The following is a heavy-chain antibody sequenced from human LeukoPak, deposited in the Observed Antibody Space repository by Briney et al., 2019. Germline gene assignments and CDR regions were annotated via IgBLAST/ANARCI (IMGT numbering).Heavy chain of an antibody. CDR1: GDSISSGGYY. CDR2: IYFSGST. Sequence: PSETLSLTCTVSGDSISSGGYYWNWLRQHPGKGLEWIGYIYFSGSTYYSPSLKSRVTISVDTSNNQFSLKLSSVIAADSAVYYCARGGRTGDLDYWGQGTLVTVSS. D-gene: IGHD7-27*01. CDR3: ARGGRTGDLDY. J-gene: IGHJ4*02. V-gene: IGHV4-31*03.